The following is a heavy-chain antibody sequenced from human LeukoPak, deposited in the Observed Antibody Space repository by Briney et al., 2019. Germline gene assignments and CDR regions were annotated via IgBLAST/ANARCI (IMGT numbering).Heavy chain of an antibody. CDR2: IYCSGST. V-gene: IGHV4-59*12. CDR1: GGSISSYY. J-gene: IGHJ3*02. Sequence: KPSETLSLTCTVSGGSISSYYWSWIRQPPGKGLEWVGYIYCSGSTNYNPSLKSRVTISVDTSKNQLSLNLSSVTAADTAVYYCAREPRYCSSTSCQRDAFDIWGQGTMVTVSS. CDR3: AREPRYCSSTSCQRDAFDI. D-gene: IGHD2-2*01.